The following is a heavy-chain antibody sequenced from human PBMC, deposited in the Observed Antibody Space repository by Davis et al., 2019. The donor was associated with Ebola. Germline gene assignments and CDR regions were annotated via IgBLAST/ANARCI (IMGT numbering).Heavy chain of an antibody. CDR1: GGSVSSASHY. V-gene: IGHV4-61*01. CDR2: MYYSGSP. CDR3: ARIQGGDDAFDI. Sequence: MPSETLSLTCALSGGSVSSASHYWSWIRQPPGKGLEWIGYMYYSGSPNYNTSLNSRVTISVDTSKNQFSLKLTSVTAADTAVYYCARIQGGDDAFDIWGQGTMVSVSS. J-gene: IGHJ3*02. D-gene: IGHD3-16*01.